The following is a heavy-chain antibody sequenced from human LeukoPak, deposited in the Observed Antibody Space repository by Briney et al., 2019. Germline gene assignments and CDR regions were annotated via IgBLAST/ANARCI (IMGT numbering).Heavy chain of an antibody. D-gene: IGHD6-13*01. CDR2: INTCNGNT. J-gene: IGHJ4*01. CDR1: VYIYLYYA. V-gene: IGHV1-3*04. CDR3: ARGAAEGLDC. Sequence: GASVSDSRLACVYIYLYYAVHRVGQAPGRRPEWMGWINTCNGNTKYAQKFQGRVTISRDTSANTAYMEVSSLRSEDTAVYYCARGAAEGLDCWGQRPLVAASA.